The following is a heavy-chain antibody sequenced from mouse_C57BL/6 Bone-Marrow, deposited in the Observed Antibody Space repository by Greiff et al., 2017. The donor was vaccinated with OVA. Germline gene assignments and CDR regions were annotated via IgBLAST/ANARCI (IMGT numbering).Heavy chain of an antibody. CDR2: IYPGSGNT. CDR1: GYTFTDHY. J-gene: IGHJ2*01. CDR3: ARDDGYFFEY. V-gene: IGHV1-76*01. D-gene: IGHD2-3*01. Sequence: VKLMESGAEVVRPGASVKLSCKASGYTFTDHYINWVKQRPGQGLEWIARIYPGSGNTYYNEKFKGKATLTAEKSYNTAYMQLSSLTSEDSAVYFCARDDGYFFEYWGQGTTLTVSS.